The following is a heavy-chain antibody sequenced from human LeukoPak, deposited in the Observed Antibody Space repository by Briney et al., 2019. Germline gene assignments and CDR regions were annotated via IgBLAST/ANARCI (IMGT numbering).Heavy chain of an antibody. Sequence: GGSLRLSCAASGFTFSTCAMSWVRQAPGKGLEWVSGITGGGGNTYYADSVKGRFTISRDNSKNTLYLQMSSLRAEDTAMYYCAKDTSTRWYSSTPLPGDYWGQGTLVTVSS. J-gene: IGHJ4*02. V-gene: IGHV3-23*01. D-gene: IGHD6-13*01. CDR3: AKDTSTRWYSSTPLPGDY. CDR2: ITGGGGNT. CDR1: GFTFSTCA.